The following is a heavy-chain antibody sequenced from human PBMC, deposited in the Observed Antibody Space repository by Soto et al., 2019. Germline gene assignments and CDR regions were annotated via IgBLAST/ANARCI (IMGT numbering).Heavy chain of an antibody. CDR2: INPDSGVT. Sequence: GASVKVSCKASEYTFTGYYMHWVRQAPGQGLEWMGWINPDSGVTKYAQKFQGRVTMTRDTSISTAYMELSRLRSDDTAFYYCARKVRDYNFDYWGQGALVTVSS. D-gene: IGHD4-17*01. V-gene: IGHV1-2*02. J-gene: IGHJ4*02. CDR3: ARKVRDYNFDY. CDR1: EYTFTGYY.